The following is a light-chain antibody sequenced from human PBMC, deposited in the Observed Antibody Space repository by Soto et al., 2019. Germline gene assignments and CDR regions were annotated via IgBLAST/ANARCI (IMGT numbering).Light chain of an antibody. J-gene: IGLJ1*01. Sequence: QSVLTQPPSASGSPGQRVIVSCSGSTSDIGTNAVNWFQHLPGTAPKLLIYTNNQRPSGVPDRFSGSKSDTSASLAISGLQSEDEADYYCATWHDSFYVFGTGTKVTVL. CDR3: ATWHDSFYV. V-gene: IGLV1-44*01. CDR2: TNN. CDR1: TSDIGTNA.